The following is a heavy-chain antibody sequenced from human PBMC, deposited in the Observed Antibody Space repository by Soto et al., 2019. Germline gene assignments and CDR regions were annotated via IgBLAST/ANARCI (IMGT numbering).Heavy chain of an antibody. CDR1: GGSVSSGSYY. CDR2: IYYSGST. D-gene: IGHD2-15*01. Sequence: SETLSLTCTVSGGSVSSGSYYWSWIRQPPGKGLEWIGYIYYSGSTNYNPSLKSRVTISVDTSKNQFSLKLSSVTAADTAVYYCARDPIGGNHRGVAFDYWGQGTLVTVS. V-gene: IGHV4-61*01. CDR3: ARDPIGGNHRGVAFDY. J-gene: IGHJ4*02.